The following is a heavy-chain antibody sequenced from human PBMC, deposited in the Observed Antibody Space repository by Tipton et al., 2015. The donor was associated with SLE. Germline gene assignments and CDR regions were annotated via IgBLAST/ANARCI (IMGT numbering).Heavy chain of an antibody. Sequence: TLSLTCTVSGVSMSRGGYYWSWIRQPPGKGLEWIGSIYYSGSTYYNPSLKSRVTISVDTSKSQFSLKLNSVTAADTAVYYCARHGGYWGQGTLVTVSS. CDR1: GVSMSRGGYY. CDR2: IYYSGST. J-gene: IGHJ4*02. CDR3: ARHGGY. V-gene: IGHV4-30-4*08. D-gene: IGHD3-3*01.